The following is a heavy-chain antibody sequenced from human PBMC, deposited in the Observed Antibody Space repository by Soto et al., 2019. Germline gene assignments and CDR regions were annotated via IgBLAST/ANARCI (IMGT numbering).Heavy chain of an antibody. Sequence: PSETLSLTCTVPGGSISSYYWSWIRQPPGKGLEWIGYIYYSVSTTYNPSLKSRVTISVDTSKNQFSMKLSSVTAADTAVYYCARDRGVGATGYYYGMDVWGQGTTVTVS. CDR1: GGSISSYY. J-gene: IGHJ6*02. D-gene: IGHD1-26*01. CDR3: ARDRGVGATGYYYGMDV. V-gene: IGHV4-59*01. CDR2: IYYSVST.